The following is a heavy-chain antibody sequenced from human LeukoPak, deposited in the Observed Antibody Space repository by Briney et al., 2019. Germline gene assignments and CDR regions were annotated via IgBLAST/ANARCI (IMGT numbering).Heavy chain of an antibody. Sequence: GASVKVSCKASGYTFTGYCMHWVRQAPGQGLEWMGWISPTSGGTNYAQKFQGRVTMTRDTSISTAYMELSRLRSDDTAVYYCAREAYASGSFRTDYYYMDVWGKGTTVTISS. J-gene: IGHJ6*03. CDR2: ISPTSGGT. CDR3: AREAYASGSFRTDYYYMDV. D-gene: IGHD3-10*01. V-gene: IGHV1-2*02. CDR1: GYTFTGYC.